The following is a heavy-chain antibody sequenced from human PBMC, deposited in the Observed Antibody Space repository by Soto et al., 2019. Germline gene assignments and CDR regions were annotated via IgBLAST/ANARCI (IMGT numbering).Heavy chain of an antibody. J-gene: IGHJ4*01. D-gene: IGHD1-26*01. V-gene: IGHV6-1*01. CDR2: TYYRSKWFY. CDR3: ARGEQYSGRIFDY. Sequence: QVQLQQSGPGLVKPSQTLLVTCDISGDSVSSNSAGWNWVRQSPSRGLEWLGRTYYRSKWFYDYAESVKSRITINPDTSKNQYSLQLNSVTPDDTAVSYCARGEQYSGRIFDYWGQGTLVTVSS. CDR1: GDSVSSNSAG.